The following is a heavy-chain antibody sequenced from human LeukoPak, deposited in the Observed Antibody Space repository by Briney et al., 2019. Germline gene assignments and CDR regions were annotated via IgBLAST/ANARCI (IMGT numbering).Heavy chain of an antibody. Sequence: GASVKVSCKPSGFTGTSSAVQWVRQARGKRLEWIGWIVVGTGNTNYPQKFTETVTITRDMSTSTAYRELRSLRAEDTAVYYCAEGGATNVWGQGPLVTVSS. V-gene: IGHV1-58*01. CDR3: AEGGATNV. CDR2: IVVGTGNT. D-gene: IGHD1-26*01. J-gene: IGHJ4*02. CDR1: GFTGTSSA.